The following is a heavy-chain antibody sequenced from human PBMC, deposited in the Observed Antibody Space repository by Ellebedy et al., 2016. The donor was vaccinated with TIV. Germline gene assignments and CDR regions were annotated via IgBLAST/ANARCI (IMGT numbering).Heavy chain of an antibody. CDR1: GYTFTTYA. CDR3: ARRFDIVTGSYPRGYYGLDI. CDR2: INAGIGNT. Sequence: AASVKVSCKASGYTFTTYAIHWVRQAPGQRPEWMGWINAGIGNTKYSDNVQGRVTITTDTSASTAYMELSSLRSEDTAVYYCARRFDIVTGSYPRGYYGLDIWGQGTTVTVSS. D-gene: IGHD3-9*01. V-gene: IGHV1-3*01. J-gene: IGHJ6*02.